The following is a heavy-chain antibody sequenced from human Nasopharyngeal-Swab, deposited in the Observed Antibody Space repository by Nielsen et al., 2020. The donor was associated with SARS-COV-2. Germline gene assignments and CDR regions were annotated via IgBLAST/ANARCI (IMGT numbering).Heavy chain of an antibody. CDR2: IKSKTDGGIT. CDR3: TTEGGKYYDFWSGYYGYYGMDV. D-gene: IGHD3-3*01. J-gene: IGHJ6*02. V-gene: IGHV3-15*01. Sequence: VRQAPGKGLEWVGRIKSKTDGGITDYAAPVKGRFTISRDDSKNTLYLQMNSLKTEDTAVYYCTTEGGKYYDFWSGYYGYYGMDVWGQGTTVTVSS.